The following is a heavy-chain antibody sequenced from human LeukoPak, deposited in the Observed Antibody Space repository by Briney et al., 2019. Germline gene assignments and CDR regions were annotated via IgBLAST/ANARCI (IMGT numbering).Heavy chain of an antibody. V-gene: IGHV3-30-3*01. Sequence: GGSLRLSCAASGFTVSSNYMSWVRQAPGKGLEWVAVISYDGSNKYYADSVKGRFTISRDNSKNTPYLQMNSLRAEDTAVYYCARDNGVYNWNYEALDPFDIWGQGTMVTVSS. CDR2: ISYDGSNK. J-gene: IGHJ3*02. CDR1: GFTVSSNY. CDR3: ARDNGVYNWNYEALDPFDI. D-gene: IGHD1-7*01.